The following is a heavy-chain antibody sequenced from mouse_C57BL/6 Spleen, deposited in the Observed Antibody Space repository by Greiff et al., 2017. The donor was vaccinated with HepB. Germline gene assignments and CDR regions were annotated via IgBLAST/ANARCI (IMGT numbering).Heavy chain of an antibody. CDR2: IYPGDGDT. V-gene: IGHV1-82*01. J-gene: IGHJ1*03. CDR3: ARSREYSNYVAFDV. CDR1: GYAFSSSW. D-gene: IGHD2-5*01. Sequence: QVQLQQSGPELVKPGASVKISCKASGYAFSSSWMNWVKQRPGKGLEWIGRIYPGDGDTNYNGKFKGKATLTADKSSSTAYMQLSSLTSEDSAVYFCARSREYSNYVAFDVWGTGTTVTVSS.